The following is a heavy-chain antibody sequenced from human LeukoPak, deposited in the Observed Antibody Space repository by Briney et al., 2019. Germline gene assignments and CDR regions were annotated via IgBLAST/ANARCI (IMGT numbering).Heavy chain of an antibody. Sequence: PGGSLRLSCAASGFTFSSYAVNWVRQAPGKGLEWVSVIAGSDGFTQYADSVKGRFTISRDNSKNTVYLQMNRLRVEDTALYYCVRSLDYWGQGTLVTVSS. CDR1: GFTFSSYA. CDR2: IAGSDGFT. J-gene: IGHJ4*02. CDR3: VRSLDY. V-gene: IGHV3-23*01.